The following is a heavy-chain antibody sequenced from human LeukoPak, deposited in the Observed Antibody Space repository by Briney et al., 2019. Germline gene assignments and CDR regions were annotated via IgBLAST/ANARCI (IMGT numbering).Heavy chain of an antibody. D-gene: IGHD3-3*01. CDR1: GYTFTGYY. CDR3: ARDTRKTYYDFWSGYEKGAFDI. CDR2: INPNSGGT. V-gene: IGHV1-2*02. Sequence: ASVKVSCKASGYTFTGYYMHWVRLAPGQGLEWMGWINPNSGGTNYAQKFQGRVTMTRDTSISTAYMELSRLRSDDTAVYYCARDTRKTYYDFWSGYEKGAFDIWGQGTMVTVSS. J-gene: IGHJ3*02.